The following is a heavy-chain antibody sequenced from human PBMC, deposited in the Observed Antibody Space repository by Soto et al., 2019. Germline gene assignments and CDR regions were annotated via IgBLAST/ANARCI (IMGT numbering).Heavy chain of an antibody. CDR3: ARGITMIVPDWFDP. CDR1: GYTFTSYG. J-gene: IGHJ5*02. Sequence: VASVKVSCKASGYTFTSYGISWVRQAPGQGLEWMGWISAYNGNTNYAQKLQGRVTMTTDTSTSTAYMELRSLRSDDTAVYYCARGITMIVPDWFDPWGQGTLVTVSS. CDR2: ISAYNGNT. V-gene: IGHV1-18*01. D-gene: IGHD3-22*01.